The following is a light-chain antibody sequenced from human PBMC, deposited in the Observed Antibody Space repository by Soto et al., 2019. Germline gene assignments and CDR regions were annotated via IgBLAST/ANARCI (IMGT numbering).Light chain of an antibody. CDR2: AAS. CDR3: KQLNSYPQT. V-gene: IGKV1-9*01. Sequence: DIQLTQSPSFLSASVGDRVTITCRASQGISSYLAWYQQKPGKAPKLLIYAASTLQSGVQSRFSGSGSGTEFTLTIRSLQPEDFATYYCKQLNSYPQTFGQGTRLEIK. J-gene: IGKJ5*01. CDR1: QGISSY.